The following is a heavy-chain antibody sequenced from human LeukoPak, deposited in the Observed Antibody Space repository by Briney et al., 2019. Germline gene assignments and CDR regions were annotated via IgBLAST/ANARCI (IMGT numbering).Heavy chain of an antibody. V-gene: IGHV4-34*01. J-gene: IGHJ4*02. CDR1: GGSFSGYY. CDR3: ARDLDGFEY. CDR2: INHSGST. Sequence: PSETLSLTCAVYGGSFSGYYWSWIRQPPGKGLEWIGEINHSGSTNYNPSLKSRVTISVDTSKNQFSLQLNSVTPEDTALYYCARDLDGFEYWGQGTLVTVSS.